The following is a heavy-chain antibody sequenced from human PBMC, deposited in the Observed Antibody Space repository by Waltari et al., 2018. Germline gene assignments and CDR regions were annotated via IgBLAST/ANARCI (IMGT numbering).Heavy chain of an antibody. CDR1: GFTFSSYW. V-gene: IGHV3-7*01. CDR3: ARDRGTWDYVWFDP. Sequence: EVQLVESGGGLVQPGGSLRLSCAASGFTFSSYWMSWVRQAPGKGLEWVANIKQDGSEKYYVDAVKGRFTISRDNAKNSLYLQMNSLRAEDTAVYYCARDRGTWDYVWFDPWGQGTLVTVSS. CDR2: IKQDGSEK. D-gene: IGHD4-17*01. J-gene: IGHJ5*02.